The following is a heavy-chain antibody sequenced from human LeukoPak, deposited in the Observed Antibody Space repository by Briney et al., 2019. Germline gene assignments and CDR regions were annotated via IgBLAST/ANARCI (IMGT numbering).Heavy chain of an antibody. CDR1: RGSISGYS. CDR3: VRGPYGASISKWFDP. V-gene: IGHV4-59*01. Sequence: PSETLSLTCTVSRGSISGYSWSGIRQSPGGGLEWIGYIYYSGDTAYNPSLRSRVTLSVDTSKNQFSLQLRSVTTADTAVYYCVRGPYGASISKWFDPWGQGTQVIVSP. CDR2: IYYSGDT. D-gene: IGHD4/OR15-4a*01. J-gene: IGHJ5*02.